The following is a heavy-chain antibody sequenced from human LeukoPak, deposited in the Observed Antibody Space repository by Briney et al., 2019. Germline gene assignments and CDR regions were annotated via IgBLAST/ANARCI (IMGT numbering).Heavy chain of an antibody. CDR1: GYTSTSYD. D-gene: IGHD2-2*01. CDR3: ARGTDIVVVPAANNGFDY. V-gene: IGHV1-8*01. J-gene: IGHJ4*02. Sequence: ASVKVSCKASGYTSTSYDINWVRQATGQGLEWMGWMNPNSGNTGYAQKFQGRVTMTRNTSISTAYMELSSLRSEDTAVYYCARGTDIVVVPAANNGFDYWGQGTLITVSS. CDR2: MNPNSGNT.